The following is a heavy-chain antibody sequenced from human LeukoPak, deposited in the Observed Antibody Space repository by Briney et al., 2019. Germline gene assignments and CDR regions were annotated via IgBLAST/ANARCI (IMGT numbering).Heavy chain of an antibody. D-gene: IGHD6-13*01. V-gene: IGHV3-73*01. Sequence: GGSLRLSCAASGFTFSGSAMHWVRQASGKGLEWVGRIRSKANSYATAYAASVKGRFTISRDDSKNTAYLQMNSLKTEDTAVYYCLIAAAAMDVWGKGTTVTVSS. CDR2: IRSKANSYAT. CDR1: GFTFSGSA. J-gene: IGHJ6*04. CDR3: LIAAAAMDV.